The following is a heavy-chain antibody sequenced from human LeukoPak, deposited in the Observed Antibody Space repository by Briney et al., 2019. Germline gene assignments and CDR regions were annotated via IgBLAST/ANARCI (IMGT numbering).Heavy chain of an antibody. Sequence: PGGSLRLSCAASGFAFNTDWMNWARQAPGKGLVWVARINTDGCNTAYADSVKGRFTISRDNAKNTLYLQMNSLGVEDTAVYYCGGGGYLLDYWGQGTLVTVSS. V-gene: IGHV3-74*01. CDR1: GFAFNTDW. CDR3: GGGGYLLDY. D-gene: IGHD1-26*01. CDR2: INTDGCNT. J-gene: IGHJ4*02.